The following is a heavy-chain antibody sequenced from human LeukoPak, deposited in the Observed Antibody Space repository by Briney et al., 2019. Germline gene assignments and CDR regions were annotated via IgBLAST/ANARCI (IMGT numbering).Heavy chain of an antibody. CDR3: ARTIVQYSNSWLYFYYGLDV. CDR2: ISGGSEDT. D-gene: IGHD6-13*01. Sequence: GGSLRLSCTASGFTFGGYAMSWVRQAPGKGLEWVSSISGGSEDTYYADSVKGRFTISRDNSKTTLYLQMNSLRAEDTAVYYCARTIVQYSNSWLYFYYGLDVWGQGTTVTVSS. J-gene: IGHJ6*02. V-gene: IGHV3-23*01. CDR1: GFTFGGYA.